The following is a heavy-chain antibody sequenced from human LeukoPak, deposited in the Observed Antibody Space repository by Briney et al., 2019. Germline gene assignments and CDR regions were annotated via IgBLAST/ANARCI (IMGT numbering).Heavy chain of an antibody. CDR1: GDSISSGSYY. Sequence: KSSETLSLTCTVSGDSISSGSYYWSWIRQPAGKVLEWIGRIYISGSTSYNPSLKSRVTMSVDTSKNQFSLKLTSVTAADTAVYYCARITDLSVATDYWGQGTLVTVSS. D-gene: IGHD6-19*01. CDR2: IYISGST. V-gene: IGHV4-61*02. CDR3: ARITDLSVATDY. J-gene: IGHJ4*02.